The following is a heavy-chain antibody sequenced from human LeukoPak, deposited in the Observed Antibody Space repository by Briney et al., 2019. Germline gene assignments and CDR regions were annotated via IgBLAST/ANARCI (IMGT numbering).Heavy chain of an antibody. J-gene: IGHJ3*02. CDR1: GFTFSSYA. V-gene: IGHV3-30-3*01. CDR3: ARGNLGYCSGGSCRYDAFDI. CDR2: ISNDGSSK. Sequence: GGSLRLSCAASGFTFSSYAMHWVRQAPGKGLEWVALISNDGSSKYYADSVKGRFTISRDNSKNTLYLQMNSLRAEDTAVYYCARGNLGYCSGGSCRYDAFDIWGQGTMVTVSS. D-gene: IGHD2-15*01.